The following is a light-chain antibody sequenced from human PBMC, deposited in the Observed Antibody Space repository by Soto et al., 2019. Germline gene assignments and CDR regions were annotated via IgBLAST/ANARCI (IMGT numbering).Light chain of an antibody. V-gene: IGKV1-5*01. CDR1: QSISSW. J-gene: IGKJ1*01. CDR2: DAS. Sequence: DIQMTQSPSTLSASVGYRFTITCRASQSISSWLAWYQQKPGKAPNLLIYDASSLESGVPSRFSGSGSGTEFTLTISSLQPDDFATYYCQQYSTYWTFGPGTKVDIK. CDR3: QQYSTYWT.